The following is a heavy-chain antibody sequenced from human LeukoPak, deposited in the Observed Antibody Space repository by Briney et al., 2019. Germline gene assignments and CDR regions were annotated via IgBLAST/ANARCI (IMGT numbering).Heavy chain of an antibody. CDR1: GGSISSSSYY. CDR2: INHSGST. J-gene: IGHJ4*02. V-gene: IGHV4-39*07. D-gene: IGHD1-26*01. Sequence: SETLSLTCTVSGGSISSSSYYWGWIRQPPGKGLEWIGEINHSGSTNYNPSLKSRLTISVDTSKNQFSLRLSSVTAADTAVYYCARTEGYSASSFDYWGQGTLVTVSS. CDR3: ARTEGYSASSFDY.